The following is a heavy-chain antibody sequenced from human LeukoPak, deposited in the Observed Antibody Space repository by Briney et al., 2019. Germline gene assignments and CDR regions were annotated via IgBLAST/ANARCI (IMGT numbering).Heavy chain of an antibody. CDR1: GFTFSSYA. V-gene: IGHV3-30*04. J-gene: IGHJ6*02. Sequence: GGSLRLSCAASGFTFSSYAMHWVRQAPGKGLQWVAVISYDGGDKYYANSVKGRFTISRDNSDNTLYPQMDSLRAEDTAVYYCARVRVRGVIITYYYYSMDVWGQGTTVTVSS. CDR2: ISYDGGDK. D-gene: IGHD3-10*01. CDR3: ARVRVRGVIITYYYYSMDV.